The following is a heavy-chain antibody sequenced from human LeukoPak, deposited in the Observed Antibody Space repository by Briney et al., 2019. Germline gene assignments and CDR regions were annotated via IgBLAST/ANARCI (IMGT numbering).Heavy chain of an antibody. V-gene: IGHV1-2*04. CDR2: INPNSGGT. D-gene: IGHD3-10*01. J-gene: IGHJ5*02. Sequence: ASVKVSCKASGYTFTGYYMHWVRQAPGQGLEWMGWINPNSGGTNYAQKFQGWVTMTRDTSISTAYMELSRLRSDDTAVYYCARARMVRGVISSWFDPWDQGTLVTVSS. CDR3: ARARMVRGVISSWFDP. CDR1: GYTFTGYY.